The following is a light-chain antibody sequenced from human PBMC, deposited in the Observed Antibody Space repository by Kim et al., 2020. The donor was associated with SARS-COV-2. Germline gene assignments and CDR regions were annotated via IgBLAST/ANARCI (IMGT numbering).Light chain of an antibody. CDR3: QHYEDLPRT. Sequence: DIQMTQSPSSLSASIGDTVTMTCQASQDIHQHLNWYQQKAGKAPKLLISYVFNLEIGVPDRFSGDGSGTHFTLTITDLQPEDFATYYCQHYEDLPRTFGQGTRLEIK. CDR2: YVF. J-gene: IGKJ5*01. V-gene: IGKV1-33*01. CDR1: QDIHQH.